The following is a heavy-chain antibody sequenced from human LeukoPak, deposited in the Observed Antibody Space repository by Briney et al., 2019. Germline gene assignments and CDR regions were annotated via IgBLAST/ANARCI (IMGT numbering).Heavy chain of an antibody. CDR1: GFTFSSYT. CDR2: ITSSGSYI. D-gene: IGHD4-23*01. CDR3: AGGTVVTPSFYYGLDV. J-gene: IGHJ6*02. V-gene: IGHV3-21*01. Sequence: PGGSLRLSCAASGFTFSSYTMYWVRQAPGKGLEWLSSITSSGSYIYYGDSVKGRLTISRDNAKSSVYLQVNSLRAEDTAVYYCAGGTVVTPSFYYGLDVWGQGTTVTVTS.